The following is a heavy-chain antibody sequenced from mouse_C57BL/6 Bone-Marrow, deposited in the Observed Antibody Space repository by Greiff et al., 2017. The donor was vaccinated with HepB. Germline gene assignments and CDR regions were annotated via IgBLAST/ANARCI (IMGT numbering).Heavy chain of an antibody. CDR1: GYTFTSYD. D-gene: IGHD3-2*02. J-gene: IGHJ2*01. V-gene: IGHV1-85*01. CDR3: ARRKDSSGSNFDY. CDR2: IYPRDGST. Sequence: VKLMESGPELVKPGASVKLSCKASGYTFTSYDINWVKQRPGQGLEWIGWIYPRDGSTKYNEKFKGKATLTVDTSSSTAYMELHSLTSEDSAVYFCARRKDSSGSNFDYWGQGTTLTVSS.